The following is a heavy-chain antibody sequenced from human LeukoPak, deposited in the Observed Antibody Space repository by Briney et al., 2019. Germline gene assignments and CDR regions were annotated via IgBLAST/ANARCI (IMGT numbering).Heavy chain of an antibody. CDR1: GFTFSTYS. CDR2: TSSSSTYI. Sequence: PGGSLRLSCAASGFTFSTYSMNWVRQAPGKGLEWVSFTSSSSTYIYYADSVKGRFTISRDNGKNSLYLQMDSLRAEDTAVYYCARSPGAGLIAAAGYSDYWGQGTVVTVSS. CDR3: ARSPGAGLIAAAGYSDY. V-gene: IGHV3-21*01. J-gene: IGHJ4*02. D-gene: IGHD6-13*01.